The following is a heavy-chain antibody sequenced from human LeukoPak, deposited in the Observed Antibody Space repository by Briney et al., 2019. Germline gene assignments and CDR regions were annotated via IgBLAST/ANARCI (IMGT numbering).Heavy chain of an antibody. V-gene: IGHV4-59*01. J-gene: IGHJ3*02. Sequence: SETLSLTCTVSGGSISSYYWSWIRQPPGKGLEWIGYIYYSGSTNYNPSLKSRVTISVDTSKNQFSLKLSSVTAADTAVYYCVRQDRLDGFDIWGQGTMVTVSS. CDR3: VRQDRLDGFDI. CDR1: GGSISSYY. D-gene: IGHD3-16*02. CDR2: IYYSGST.